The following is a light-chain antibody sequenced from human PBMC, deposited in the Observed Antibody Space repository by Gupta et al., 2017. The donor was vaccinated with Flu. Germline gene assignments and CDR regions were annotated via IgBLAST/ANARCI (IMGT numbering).Light chain of an antibody. CDR1: QTVSTN. CDR2: SST. Sequence: EVAVTQSPATLSVSAGQRVTLSCRASQTVSTNFAWYQQKPGQAPRLLIFSSTSRATGIPDRFSGSGSETEFTLTISSLQSDDVGVYFCQQYNNWPFTFGHGTKVDIK. CDR3: QQYNNWPFT. J-gene: IGKJ3*01. V-gene: IGKV3-15*01.